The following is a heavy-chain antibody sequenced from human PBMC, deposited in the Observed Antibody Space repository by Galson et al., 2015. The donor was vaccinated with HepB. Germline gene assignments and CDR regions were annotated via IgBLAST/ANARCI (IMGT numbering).Heavy chain of an antibody. CDR3: AKVIIGFEPRSMDV. J-gene: IGHJ6*02. Sequence: SLRLSCAASGFTFSSYAMSWVRQGPGKGLEWVSGISGSGGSTFYADSVKGRFTISRDNSRNTLYLQMNSLRAEDTAAYYCAKVIIGFEPRSMDVWGQGTTVTVSS. CDR2: ISGSGGST. D-gene: IGHD2-21*01. V-gene: IGHV3-23*01. CDR1: GFTFSSYA.